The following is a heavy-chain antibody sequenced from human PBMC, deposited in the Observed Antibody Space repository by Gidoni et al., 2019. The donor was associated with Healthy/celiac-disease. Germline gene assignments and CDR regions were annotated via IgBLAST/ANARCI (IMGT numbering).Heavy chain of an antibody. CDR1: GFPLDVFT. V-gene: IGHV3-43*01. CDR2: ISWDGGST. CDR3: AKDYPARNYYYYGMDV. J-gene: IGHJ6*02. D-gene: IGHD6-6*01. Sequence: AASGFPLDVFTMHWVRQAPGKGLEWVSLISWDGGSTYYADSVKGRFTISRDNSKNSLYLQMNSLRTEDTALYYCAKDYPARNYYYYGMDVWGQGTTVTVSS.